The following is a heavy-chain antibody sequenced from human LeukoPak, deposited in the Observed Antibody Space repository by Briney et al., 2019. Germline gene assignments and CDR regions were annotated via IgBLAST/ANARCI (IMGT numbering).Heavy chain of an antibody. Sequence: GGSLRLSCAASGFNFSDYYVSWIRQAPGKGLEWVSYISSSGFSTYYAGSVKGRFTISRDNARNSLYLQMNSLAPEDTALYYCARGKRRFDYWGQGTLVSVSS. V-gene: IGHV3-11*01. CDR2: ISSSGFST. CDR1: GFNFSDYY. CDR3: ARGKRRFDY. J-gene: IGHJ4*02.